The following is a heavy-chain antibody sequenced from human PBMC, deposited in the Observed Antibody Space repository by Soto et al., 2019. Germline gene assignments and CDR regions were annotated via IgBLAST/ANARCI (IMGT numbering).Heavy chain of an antibody. Sequence: VGSLRLSCAASGFTFSSYAMSWVRQAPGKGLEWVSAISGSGGSTYYADSVKGRFTISRDNSKNTLYLQMNSLRAEDTAVYYCAKGPPDYYDSSGYHYDYWGQGTLVTVSS. V-gene: IGHV3-23*01. CDR3: AKGPPDYYDSSGYHYDY. D-gene: IGHD3-22*01. CDR2: ISGSGGST. J-gene: IGHJ4*02. CDR1: GFTFSSYA.